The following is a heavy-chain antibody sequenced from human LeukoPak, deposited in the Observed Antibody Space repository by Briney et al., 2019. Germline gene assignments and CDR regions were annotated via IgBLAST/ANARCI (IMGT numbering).Heavy chain of an antibody. V-gene: IGHV3-7*01. J-gene: IGHJ5*02. CDR3: ARVGYWFDP. Sequence: PGGSLRLSCAASGFTFSAYSMSWVRQAPGKGLEWVANIKQDGSEKYFVDSVKGRFTISRDNAKNSLYLQMNSLRAEDMAVYYCARVGYWFDPWGQGTLVTVSS. CDR2: IKQDGSEK. CDR1: GFTFSAYS. D-gene: IGHD3-16*01.